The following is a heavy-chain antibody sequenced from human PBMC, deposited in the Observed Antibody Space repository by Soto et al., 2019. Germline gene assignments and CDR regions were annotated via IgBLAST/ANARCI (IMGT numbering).Heavy chain of an antibody. CDR2: IIPILGIA. D-gene: IGHD4-17*01. CDR1: GGTFSSYT. V-gene: IGHV1-69*02. Sequence: QVQLVQSGAEVKKPGSSVKVSCKASGGTFSSYTISWVRQAPGQGLEWMGRIIPILGIANYAQKFQGRVTITADKSTSTAYIELSSLRSEDTAVYYCARANTVTTGSPWGQGTLVSVSS. J-gene: IGHJ5*02. CDR3: ARANTVTTGSP.